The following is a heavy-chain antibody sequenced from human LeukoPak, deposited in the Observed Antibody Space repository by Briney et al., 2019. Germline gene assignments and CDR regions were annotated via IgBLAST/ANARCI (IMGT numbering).Heavy chain of an antibody. J-gene: IGHJ3*02. CDR2: IWYDGSNK. Sequence: TGGSLRLSCAASGFTFSSYGMHWVRQAPGKGLEWVAVIWYDGSNKYYADSVKGRFTISRDNSKNTLYLQMNSLRAEDTAVYYCARGIVVVRNDAFDIWGQGTMVTVSS. CDR1: GFTFSSYG. V-gene: IGHV3-33*01. D-gene: IGHD2-15*01. CDR3: ARGIVVVRNDAFDI.